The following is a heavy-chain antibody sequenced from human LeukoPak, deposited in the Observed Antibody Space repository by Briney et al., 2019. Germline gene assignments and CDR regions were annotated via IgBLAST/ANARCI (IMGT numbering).Heavy chain of an antibody. CDR1: GGSISSYY. V-gene: IGHV4-59*08. D-gene: IGHD1-26*01. CDR2: IYYSGST. CDR3: ASLSYSGSYLGTFDY. Sequence: SETLSLTCTVSGGSISSYYWSWIRQPPGKGLEWIGYIYYSGSTNYNPSLKSRVTISVDTSKNQFSQKLSSVTAADTAVYYCASLSYSGSYLGTFDYWGQGTLVTVSS. J-gene: IGHJ4*02.